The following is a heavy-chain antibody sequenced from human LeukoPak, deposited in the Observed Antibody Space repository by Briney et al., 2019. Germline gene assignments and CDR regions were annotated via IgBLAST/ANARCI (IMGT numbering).Heavy chain of an antibody. V-gene: IGHV1-46*01. Sequence: GASVKVFCKASGYTFTSYYMHWVRQAPGQGLEWMGIINPSGGSTSYAQKFQGRVTMTRDTSTSTVYMELSSLRSEDTAVYYCARDASWQLVRYWGQGTLVTVSS. D-gene: IGHD6-6*01. CDR3: ARDASWQLVRY. CDR2: INPSGGST. CDR1: GYTFTSYY. J-gene: IGHJ4*02.